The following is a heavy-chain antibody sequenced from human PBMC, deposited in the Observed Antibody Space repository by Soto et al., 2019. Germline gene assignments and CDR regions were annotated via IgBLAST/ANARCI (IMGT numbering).Heavy chain of an antibody. CDR2: ISHSGIT. Sequence: SETLSLTXAVSGGSITSANWWTWVRQPPGGGLEWIGEISHSGITNYKASLKSRVTMSVDKTKNDVSLKLTSVTAADTAVYYCARVLRGWFDPWGQGTPVTVSS. V-gene: IGHV4-4*02. CDR1: GGSITSANW. J-gene: IGHJ5*02. CDR3: ARVLRGWFDP.